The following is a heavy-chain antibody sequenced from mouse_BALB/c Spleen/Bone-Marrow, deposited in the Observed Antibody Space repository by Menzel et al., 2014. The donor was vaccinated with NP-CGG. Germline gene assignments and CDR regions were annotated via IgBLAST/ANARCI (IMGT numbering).Heavy chain of an antibody. CDR1: EYEFPSHD. CDR3: ARHANWDWFAY. CDR2: INSDGGST. Sequence: LXLSCESNEYEFPSHDMSWVRKTPEKRLELVAAINSDGGSTYYPDTMERRFIISRDNTKKTLYLQMSSLRSEDTALYYCARHANWDWFAYWGQGTLVTVSA. J-gene: IGHJ3*01. D-gene: IGHD4-1*01. V-gene: IGHV5-2*01.